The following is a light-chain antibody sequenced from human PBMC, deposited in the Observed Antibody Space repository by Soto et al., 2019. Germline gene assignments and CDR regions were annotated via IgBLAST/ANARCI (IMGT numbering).Light chain of an antibody. Sequence: QSVLTQPPSVSGAPGQRVTISCTGSSSNIGAGYDVHWYQQLPGTAPKLLIYGNSNRPSGVPDRLSGSKSGTSASLAITGLQAEDEADYYCQSYDSSLPVVFGGGTKLTVL. CDR1: SSNIGAGYD. J-gene: IGLJ2*01. CDR3: QSYDSSLPVV. V-gene: IGLV1-40*01. CDR2: GNS.